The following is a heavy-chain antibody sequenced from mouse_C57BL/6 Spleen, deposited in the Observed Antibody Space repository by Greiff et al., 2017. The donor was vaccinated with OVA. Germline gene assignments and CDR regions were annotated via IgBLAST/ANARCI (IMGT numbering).Heavy chain of an antibody. CDR3: ARASNYGPFDY. V-gene: IGHV3-6*01. J-gene: IGHJ2*01. Sequence: EVQRVESGPGLVKPSQSLSLTCSVTGYSITSGYYWNWIRQFPGNKLEWMGYISYDGSNNYNPSLKNRISITRDTSKNQFFLKLNSVTTEDTATYYCARASNYGPFDYWGQGTTLTVSS. D-gene: IGHD2-5*01. CDR2: ISYDGSN. CDR1: GYSITSGYY.